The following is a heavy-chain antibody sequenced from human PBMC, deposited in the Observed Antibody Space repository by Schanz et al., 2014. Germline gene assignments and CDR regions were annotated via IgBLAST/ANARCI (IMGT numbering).Heavy chain of an antibody. J-gene: IGHJ5*02. CDR2: ISVYTGNT. CDR3: AKAEYDILTDSYSRLDP. V-gene: IGHV1-3*01. CDR1: EYSFTSYS. D-gene: IGHD3-9*01. Sequence: QVHLVQSGAEVKRPGASVKVSCKASEYSFTSYSMHWVRQAPGQRLEWVGWISVYTGNTKYGQKVQGRVTMTADTSTNTAYMELRSLRSDDTAVYYCAKAEYDILTDSYSRLDPWGQGTLVTVSS.